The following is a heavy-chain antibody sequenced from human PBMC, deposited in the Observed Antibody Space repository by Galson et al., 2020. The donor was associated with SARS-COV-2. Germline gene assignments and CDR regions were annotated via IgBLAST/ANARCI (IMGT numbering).Heavy chain of an antibody. D-gene: IGHD6-13*01. V-gene: IGHV4-34*01. CDR2: INHSGSN. Sequence: SETLSLTCAVYGGSFSGYYWSWIRQPPGKGLEWIGEINHSGSNNYNPSLKSRVTISVDTSKNQFSLKLSSVTAADTAVYYCARGQYSSSWYGPRFYFDYWGQGTLVTVSS. CDR3: ARGQYSSSWYGPRFYFDY. CDR1: GGSFSGYY. J-gene: IGHJ4*02.